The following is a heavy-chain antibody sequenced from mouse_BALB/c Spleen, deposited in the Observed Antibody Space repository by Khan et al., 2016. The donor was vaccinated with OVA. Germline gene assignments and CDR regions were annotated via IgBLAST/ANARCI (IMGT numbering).Heavy chain of an antibody. J-gene: IGHJ4*01. CDR1: GFSLTSYG. Sequence: VQLQESGPGLVAPSQSLSITCTVSGFSLTSYGVNWVRQPPGKGLEWLGVIWAGGSTNYNSALMSRLSISKDNSKSQVCLKMKSLQTDDTAIYYCARFYDPYYAMDYWGQGTSVTVSS. CDR2: IWAGGST. V-gene: IGHV2-9*02. CDR3: ARFYDPYYAMDY. D-gene: IGHD2-3*01.